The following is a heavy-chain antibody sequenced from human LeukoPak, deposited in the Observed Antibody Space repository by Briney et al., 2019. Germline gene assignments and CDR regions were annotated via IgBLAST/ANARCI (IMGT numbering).Heavy chain of an antibody. CDR1: GGSISSYY. J-gene: IGHJ1*01. CDR3: ARDDYGDYTFHH. V-gene: IGHV4-59*01. Sequence: SETLSLTCTVSGGSISSYYWSWIRQPPGKGLQWIGYIHYSGSTNYNPSLKSRVTISVDTSKNQFSLKLTSVIAADTAVYYCARDDYGDYTFHHWGQGTLVTVSS. CDR2: IHYSGST. D-gene: IGHD4-17*01.